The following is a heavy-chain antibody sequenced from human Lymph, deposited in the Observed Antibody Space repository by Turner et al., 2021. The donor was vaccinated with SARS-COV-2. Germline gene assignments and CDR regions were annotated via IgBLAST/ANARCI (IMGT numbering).Heavy chain of an antibody. V-gene: IGHV4-39*01. CDR3: GVGPTRWYFQH. CDR2: FFYSGST. J-gene: IGHJ1*01. D-gene: IGHD1-26*01. CDR1: GGPISSSSYY. Sequence: QLQLQESGPGLVKPSETLSLTCTVPGGPISSSSYYWGWLRQPPGKGLEWIGNFFYSGSTYYNPSLKSRVTISEDTSKNQFSLKLTSVTAADTAVYYCGVGPTRWYFQHWGQGTLVTVSS.